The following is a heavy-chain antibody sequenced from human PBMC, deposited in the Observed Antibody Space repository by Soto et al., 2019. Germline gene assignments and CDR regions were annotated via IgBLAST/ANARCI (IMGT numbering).Heavy chain of an antibody. Sequence: PSETLSLTCAITGDSVSSNSAGWSWVRQSPSRGLEWLGRTYYRSKWYYEYAVSVRGRITINPDTSKNQYSLQLNSVTPEDTAVYFCARGEQYSGRIFDYWGQGALVTVSS. CDR2: TYYRSKWYY. V-gene: IGHV6-1*01. J-gene: IGHJ4*01. CDR1: GDSVSSNSAG. D-gene: IGHD1-26*01. CDR3: ARGEQYSGRIFDY.